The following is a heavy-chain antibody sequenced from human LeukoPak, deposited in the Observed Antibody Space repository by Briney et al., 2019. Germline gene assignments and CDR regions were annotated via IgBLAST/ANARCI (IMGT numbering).Heavy chain of an antibody. CDR1: GYTSSRHD. CDR2: INPGGGST. Sequence: ASVQVSCKASGYTSSRHDGHWVRQAPGQGLEWMGVINPGGGSTSYAQKFQGRVTRTRDTSTSTVYMELSSLRSEDTAVYSFARGDIDNSGQGTLFTVSS. CDR3: ARGDIDN. J-gene: IGHJ4*02. V-gene: IGHV1-46*01.